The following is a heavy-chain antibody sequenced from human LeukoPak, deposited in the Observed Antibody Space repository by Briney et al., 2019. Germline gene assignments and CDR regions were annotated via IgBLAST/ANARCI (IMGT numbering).Heavy chain of an antibody. CDR1: GGTFSSYA. D-gene: IGHD3-3*01. J-gene: IGHJ4*02. V-gene: IGHV1-69*13. CDR3: ARDRLGVVNEFDY. Sequence: SVKVSCKASGGTFSSYAISWVRQVPGQGLEWMGGIIPIFGTANYAQKFQGRVTITADESTSTAYMELSSLRSEDTAVYYCARDRLGVVNEFDYWGQGTLVTVPS. CDR2: IIPIFGTA.